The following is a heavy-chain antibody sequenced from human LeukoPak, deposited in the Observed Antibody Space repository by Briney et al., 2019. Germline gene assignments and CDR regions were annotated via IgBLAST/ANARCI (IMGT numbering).Heavy chain of an antibody. J-gene: IGHJ6*03. CDR3: GEERGCDPSFGLVPVIDA. V-gene: IGHV3-74*01. D-gene: IGHD3/OR15-3a*01. CDR1: GFTFSGYW. Sequence: PGGSLRLSCVTSGFTFSGYWMHWVRQGPEKGLELVSRIDNDGHGIIYADSVKGRFTTSRDNVKNTLYLQMNSLRVEDTAVYYCGEERGCDPSFGLVPVIDAWGTGTPV. CDR2: IDNDGHGI.